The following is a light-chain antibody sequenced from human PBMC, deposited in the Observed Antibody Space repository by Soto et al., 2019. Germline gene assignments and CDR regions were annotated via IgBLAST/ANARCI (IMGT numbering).Light chain of an antibody. Sequence: QSVLTQPPSVSGAPGQRVTISCTGSSSNIGAGYDVHWYQQLPGRAPKLLISGNTNRPSGVPDRFSVSKSGTSASLAITGLQAEDEADYYCQSYDSSLSGVVFGGGTKLTVL. V-gene: IGLV1-40*01. CDR2: GNT. CDR3: QSYDSSLSGVV. CDR1: SSNIGAGYD. J-gene: IGLJ2*01.